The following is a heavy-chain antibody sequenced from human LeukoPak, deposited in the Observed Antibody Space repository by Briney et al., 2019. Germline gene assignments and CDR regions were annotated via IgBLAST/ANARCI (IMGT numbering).Heavy chain of an antibody. Sequence: KSSETLSLTCTVSGGSISSHYWSWIRQPPGKGLEWIGYIYYSGSTNYNPSLKSRVTISVDTSENQFSLKLSSVTAADTAVYYCARTSTYYDFWSGYYTGYYYYYYYMDVWGKGTTVTVSS. CDR1: GGSISSHY. J-gene: IGHJ6*03. CDR2: IYYSGST. D-gene: IGHD3-3*01. V-gene: IGHV4-59*11. CDR3: ARTSTYYDFWSGYYTGYYYYYYYMDV.